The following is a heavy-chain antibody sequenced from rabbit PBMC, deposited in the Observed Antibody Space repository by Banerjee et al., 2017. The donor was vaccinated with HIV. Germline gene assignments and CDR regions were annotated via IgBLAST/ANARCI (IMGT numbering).Heavy chain of an antibody. CDR2: IYAGSSGST. CDR1: GFSFSSSYY. V-gene: IGHV1S40*01. Sequence: QSLEESGGDLVKPGASLTLTCTASGFSFSSSYYMCWVRQAPGKGLEWIACIYAGSSGSTYYASWAKGRFTISKTSSTTVTLQMTSLTAADTATYFCARVNATSSGVYYYYGMDLWGPGTLVTVS. J-gene: IGHJ6*01. CDR3: ARVNATSSGVYYYYGMDL. D-gene: IGHD1-1*01.